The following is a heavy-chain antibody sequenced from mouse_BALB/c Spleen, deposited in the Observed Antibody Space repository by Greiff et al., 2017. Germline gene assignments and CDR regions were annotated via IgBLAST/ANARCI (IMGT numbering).Heavy chain of an antibody. CDR2: IDPANGNT. CDR3: ATTGYRCSDCYMDY. CDR1: GFTIKDAY. D-gene: IGHD2-12*01. V-gene: IGHV14-3*02. J-gene: IGHJ4*01. Sequence: EVQLQQSGAELVKPGASVKLSCTASGFTIKDAYMHWVKQRLEQGLEWIGRIDPANGNTKYDPKFQGKATITADTSSNTAYLQFCSLTSEDTAVYYCATTGYRCSDCYMDYWGQGTTVTVSS.